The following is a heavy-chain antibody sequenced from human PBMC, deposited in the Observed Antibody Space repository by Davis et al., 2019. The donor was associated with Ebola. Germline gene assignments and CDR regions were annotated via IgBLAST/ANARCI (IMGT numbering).Heavy chain of an antibody. V-gene: IGHV3-48*02. CDR2: ISSSSSTI. J-gene: IGHJ6*04. CDR1: GFTFSSYS. Sequence: GESLKISCAASGFTFSSYSMNWVRQAPGKGLEWVSYISSSSSTIYYADSVKGRFTISRDNAKNSLYLQMNSLRDEDTAVYYCARELDYRQRGYYYYYYGMDVWGKGTTVTVSS. CDR3: ARELDYRQRGYYYYYYGMDV. D-gene: IGHD4-11*01.